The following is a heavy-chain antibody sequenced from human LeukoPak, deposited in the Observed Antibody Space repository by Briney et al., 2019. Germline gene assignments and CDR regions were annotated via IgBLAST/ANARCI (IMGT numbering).Heavy chain of an antibody. V-gene: IGHV1-18*01. CDR2: INAGNGNT. Sequence: ASVKVSCKASGYTFTSYGISWVRQAPGQGLEWMGWINAGNGNTKYSQKVQGRVTITRDTSASTAYMELSSLKSEDTAVYYCARDSFGTSRPSDYWGQGTLVTVSS. CDR3: ARDSFGTSRPSDY. CDR1: GYTFTSYG. D-gene: IGHD2-2*01. J-gene: IGHJ4*02.